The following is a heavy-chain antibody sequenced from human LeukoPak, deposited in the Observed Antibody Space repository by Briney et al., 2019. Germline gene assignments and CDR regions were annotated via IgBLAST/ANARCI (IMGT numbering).Heavy chain of an antibody. CDR2: ISSSGTSI. CDR1: GFTFSNYE. V-gene: IGHV3-48*03. D-gene: IGHD3-22*01. Sequence: AGGSLRLSCVGSGFTFSNYEVNWVRQAPGKGLEWVSYISSSGTSIYYADSVKGRFTISRDNAKNSLYLQMSSLRAEDTAVYYCARGVYDSSGYYHYWGQGTLVTVSS. CDR3: ARGVYDSSGYYHY. J-gene: IGHJ4*02.